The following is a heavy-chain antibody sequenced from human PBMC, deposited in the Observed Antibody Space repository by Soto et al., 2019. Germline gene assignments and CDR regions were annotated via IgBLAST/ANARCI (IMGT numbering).Heavy chain of an antibody. V-gene: IGHV4-34*01. J-gene: IGHJ4*02. CDR1: GGSFSGYY. Sequence: SETLSLTCAVYGGSFSGYYWSWIRQPPGKGLEWIGEINHSGSTNYNPSLKSRVTISVDTSKNQFSLKLSSVTAADTAVYYCARGILWFGEPNFDYWGQGTLVIVSS. CDR2: INHSGST. D-gene: IGHD3-10*01. CDR3: ARGILWFGEPNFDY.